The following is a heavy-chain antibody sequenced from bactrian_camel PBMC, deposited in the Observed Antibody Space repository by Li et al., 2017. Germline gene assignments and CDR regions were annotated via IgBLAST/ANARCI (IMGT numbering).Heavy chain of an antibody. CDR3: AKSITFATVRPSFDY. Sequence: QVQLVESGGGLVQPGGSLRLSCTASGFTFSGYWMYWVRQTPAKGLEWVSGVASNGGSTEYADSIVGRFTISRDNAKNTVYLQMNSLRPEDTAVYYCAKSITFATVRPSFDYWGQETQVTVS. CDR2: VASNGGST. CDR1: GFTFSGYW. V-gene: IGHV3S1*01. J-gene: IGHJ6*01. D-gene: IGHD1*01.